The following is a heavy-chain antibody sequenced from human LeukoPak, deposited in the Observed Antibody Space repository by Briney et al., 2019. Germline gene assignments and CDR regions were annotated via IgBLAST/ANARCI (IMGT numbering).Heavy chain of an antibody. CDR2: IYYSWST. V-gene: IGHV4-59*08. CDR1: GGSSSSYY. J-gene: IGHJ3*02. Sequence: PSETLSLTGTGSGGSSSSYYWSWIRQPPGKGLEWIGYIYYSWSTNYNPSLKSRVIISVDTSKNQFFLKLSSVTAEDTAVYYCARSNYVWGSYRPRQSDAFDIWGQGTMVTVSS. CDR3: ARSNYVWGSYRPRQSDAFDI. D-gene: IGHD3-16*02.